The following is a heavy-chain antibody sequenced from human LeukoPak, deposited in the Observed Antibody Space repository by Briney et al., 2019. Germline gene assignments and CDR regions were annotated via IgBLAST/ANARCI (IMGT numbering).Heavy chain of an antibody. CDR2: IYTGGTT. Sequence: GGSLRLSCAASGFSVSSNYMNWVRQAPGKXXXXXXAIYTGGTTYYADSVKGRFTISRDNSKNTLYLQMNSLRAEDTAVYYCARDKLGSGYSSDFDYWGQGTLVTVSS. V-gene: IGHV3-66*02. CDR1: GFSVSSNY. J-gene: IGHJ4*02. CDR3: ARDKLGSGYSSDFDY. D-gene: IGHD6-19*01.